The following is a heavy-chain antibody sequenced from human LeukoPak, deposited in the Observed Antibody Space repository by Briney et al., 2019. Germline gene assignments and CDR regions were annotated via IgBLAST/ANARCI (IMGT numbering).Heavy chain of an antibody. CDR1: GFTFSSYS. D-gene: IGHD1-26*01. CDR3: ARPSGSYSDAFDI. CDR2: ISSSSSTI. J-gene: IGHJ3*02. V-gene: IGHV3-48*04. Sequence: PGGSLRLSGAASGFTFSSYSMNWVRQAPGKGLEWVSYISSSSSTIYYADSVKGRFTISRDNAKNSLYLQMNSLRAEDTAVYYCARPSGSYSDAFDIWGQGTMVTVSS.